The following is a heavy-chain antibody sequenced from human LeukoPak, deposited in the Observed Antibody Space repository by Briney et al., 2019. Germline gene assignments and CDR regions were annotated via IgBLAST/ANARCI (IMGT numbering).Heavy chain of an antibody. CDR1: GFTFSSYE. CDR3: AGGPLWFGELLAY. CDR2: ISSSGSTI. J-gene: IGHJ4*02. Sequence: GGSLRLSCAAYGFTFSSYEMNWVRQAPGKGLERVSYISSSGSTIYYADSVKGRFTISRDNAKNSLYLQMKSLRAEDTAVYYCAGGPLWFGELLAYWGQGTLVTVSS. V-gene: IGHV3-48*03. D-gene: IGHD3-10*01.